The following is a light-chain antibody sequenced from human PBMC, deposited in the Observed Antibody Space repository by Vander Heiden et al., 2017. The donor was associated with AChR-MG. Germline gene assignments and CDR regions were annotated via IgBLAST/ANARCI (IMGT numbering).Light chain of an antibody. CDR1: QTITIY. J-gene: IGKJ3*01. CDR3: LRSDGPRFS. CDR2: AAS. V-gene: IGKV1-39*01. Sequence: DIQMTQSPSSLSASVGDRVTVTCRASQTITIYLNWFQQKPGKAPKLLIQAASSLQRGVPSRFSGSGSGTDFTLTINNLQPEDFATYYCLRSDGPRFSFGPETKVGMK.